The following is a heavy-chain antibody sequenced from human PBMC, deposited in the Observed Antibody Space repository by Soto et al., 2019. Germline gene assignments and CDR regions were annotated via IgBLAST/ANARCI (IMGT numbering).Heavy chain of an antibody. CDR1: GGSFSGYY. CDR2: INHSGST. D-gene: IGHD6-6*01. J-gene: IGHJ5*02. Sequence: SETLSLTCAVYGGSFSGYYWSWIRQPPGKGLEWIGEINHSGSTNYNPSLKSRVTISVDTSKNQFSLKLSSVTAADTAVYYCARIVYSSSSTRWFDPWGQGTLVTV. V-gene: IGHV4-34*01. CDR3: ARIVYSSSSTRWFDP.